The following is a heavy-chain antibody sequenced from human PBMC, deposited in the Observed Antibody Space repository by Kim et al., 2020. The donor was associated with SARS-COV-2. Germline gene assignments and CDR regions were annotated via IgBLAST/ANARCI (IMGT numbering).Heavy chain of an antibody. Sequence: GGSLRLSCAASGFTFSSSSMTWVRQAPWKGLEWVSSIGATGVHIFYADSVKGRFTISRDNSNNILSLQMHSLRAEDTALYFCAKGGRTQLIDFWGQGTLV. CDR1: GFTFSSSS. CDR3: AKGGRTQLIDF. D-gene: IGHD5-18*01. V-gene: IGHV3-23*01. CDR2: IGATGVHI. J-gene: IGHJ4*02.